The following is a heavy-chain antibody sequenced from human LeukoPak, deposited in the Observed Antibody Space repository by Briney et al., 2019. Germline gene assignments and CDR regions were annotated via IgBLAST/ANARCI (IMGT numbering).Heavy chain of an antibody. D-gene: IGHD4-23*01. CDR2: IYHSGTT. V-gene: IGHV4-4*02. CDR3: ARPSLDYGGIDAFDF. J-gene: IGHJ3*01. CDR1: GGSISSSNW. Sequence: SGTLSLTCAVSGGSISSSNWWSWVRQPPGKGLEWIGEIYHSGTTNYNPSLKSRVTISVDKSKNQFSLKLTSVIAADTGVYYCARPSLDYGGIDAFDFWGQGTLVTVSS.